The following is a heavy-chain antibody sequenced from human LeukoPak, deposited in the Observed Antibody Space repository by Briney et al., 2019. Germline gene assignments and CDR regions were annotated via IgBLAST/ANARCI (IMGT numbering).Heavy chain of an antibody. Sequence: NPGGSLRLSCAASGFTFSSYSMNWVRQAPGKGLEWVSSISSSSSYIYYADSVKGRFTISRDNAKNSLYLQMNSLRAEDTAVYYCARVRRVGATTLGYWGQGTLVTVSS. J-gene: IGHJ4*02. D-gene: IGHD1-26*01. V-gene: IGHV3-21*01. CDR2: ISSSSSYI. CDR3: ARVRRVGATTLGY. CDR1: GFTFSSYS.